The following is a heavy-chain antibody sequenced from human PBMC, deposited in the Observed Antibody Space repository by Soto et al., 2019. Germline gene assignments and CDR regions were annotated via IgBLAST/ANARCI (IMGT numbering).Heavy chain of an antibody. J-gene: IGHJ4*02. CDR3: ARDGVRGGWYYFYL. D-gene: IGHD6-19*01. V-gene: IGHV1-69*06. CDR2: IIPKFPTG. CDR1: GGSFSDYA. Sequence: QVQLVQSGTEVKKPGSSVRVSCKVSGGSFSDYAITWVRQAPGQGLEWMGGIIPKFPTGEYAKKFQGTVKITADKSTSTVYLEASGLQHEDTDVYYCARDGVRGGWYYFYLWGQATPVSVYS.